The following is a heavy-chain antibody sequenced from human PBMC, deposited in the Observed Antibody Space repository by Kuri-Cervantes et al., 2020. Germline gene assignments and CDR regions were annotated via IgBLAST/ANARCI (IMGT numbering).Heavy chain of an antibody. D-gene: IGHD6-19*01. Sequence: SETLSLTCAVYSGSFSGYYWSWIRQPPGKGLEWIGEINHSGSTYYNPSLKSRVTISVDTSKNQFSLQLNSVTPDDTAVYYCARDRWGAVAGTPGFDYGMDVWGLGTTVTVSS. CDR1: SGSFSGYY. V-gene: IGHV4-34*01. J-gene: IGHJ6*02. CDR2: INHSGST. CDR3: ARDRWGAVAGTPGFDYGMDV.